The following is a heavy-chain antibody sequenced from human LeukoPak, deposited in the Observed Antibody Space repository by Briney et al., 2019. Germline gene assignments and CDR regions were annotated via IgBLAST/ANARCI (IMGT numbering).Heavy chain of an antibody. Sequence: ASVKVSCKASGYTFTSYYMHWVRQAPGQGLEWMGIINPSGGSTTYAQMFRGRVTMTRDTSTRTVYMELSSLRSEDTAAYYCAREGEVSVKYNLFYWGQGTLVAVSS. CDR2: INPSGGST. J-gene: IGHJ4*02. D-gene: IGHD1-20*01. CDR1: GYTFTSYY. CDR3: AREGEVSVKYNLFY. V-gene: IGHV1-46*01.